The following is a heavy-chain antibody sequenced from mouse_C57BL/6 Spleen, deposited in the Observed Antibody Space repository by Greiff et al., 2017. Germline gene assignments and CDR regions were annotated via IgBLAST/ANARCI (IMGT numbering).Heavy chain of an antibody. V-gene: IGHV14-4*01. J-gene: IGHJ1*03. Sequence: EVQLQQSGAELVRPGASVKLSCTASGFNIKDDYMHWVKQRPEQGLEWIGWIDPENGDTEYASKFQGKATITADTSSNTAYLQLSSLTSEDTAVYYVIIYYYGSSHGYCDVWGTGTTVTVSS. CDR3: IIYYYGSSHGYCDV. CDR1: GFNIKDDY. D-gene: IGHD1-1*01. CDR2: IDPENGDT.